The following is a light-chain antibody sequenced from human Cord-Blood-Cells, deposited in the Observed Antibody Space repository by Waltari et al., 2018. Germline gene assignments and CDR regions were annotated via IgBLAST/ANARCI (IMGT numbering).Light chain of an antibody. V-gene: IGKV3-11*01. Sequence: IVLTQSPATLSSSPGERATLSFRASQSVSSYLAWYQQKPGQAPRLLIYDASNRATGIPARFSGSGSGTDFTLTISSLEPEDFAVYYCQQRSNWWTFGQGTKVEIK. CDR3: QQRSNWWT. J-gene: IGKJ1*01. CDR1: QSVSSY. CDR2: DAS.